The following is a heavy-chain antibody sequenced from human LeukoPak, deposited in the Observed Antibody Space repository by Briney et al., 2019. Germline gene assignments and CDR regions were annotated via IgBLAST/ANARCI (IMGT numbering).Heavy chain of an antibody. CDR1: GGSISSYY. CDR3: ARGRVSSSTYYSTYYYYFYMDV. Sequence: SETLSLTCTVSGGSISSYYWSWIRQPPGKGLKWIGYVDHTGSTNFNPSLNGRVSISRDTSKNLFSLRLRSVTAADTAVYFCARGRVSSSTYYSTYYYYFYMDVWGKGTTVTVSS. V-gene: IGHV4-59*01. CDR2: VDHTGST. J-gene: IGHJ6*03. D-gene: IGHD3-22*01.